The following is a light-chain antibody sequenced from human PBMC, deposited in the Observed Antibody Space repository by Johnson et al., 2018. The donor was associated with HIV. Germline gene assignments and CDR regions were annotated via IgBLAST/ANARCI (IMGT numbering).Light chain of an antibody. CDR2: ESD. J-gene: IGLJ1*01. V-gene: IGLV1-51*02. CDR1: SSNIGNNY. CDR3: GTWDSSLNAYV. Sequence: SVLTQPPSVSAAPGQKVTISCSGSSSNIGNNYISWYQQLPETAPKLLIFESDKRPSGIPERFSGSKSGTSATLAITGLQTGDEADYYCGTWDSSLNAYVFGAATKVAV.